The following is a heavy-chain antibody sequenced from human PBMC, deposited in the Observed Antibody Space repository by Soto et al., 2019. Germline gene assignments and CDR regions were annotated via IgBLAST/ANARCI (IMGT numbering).Heavy chain of an antibody. CDR3: ARDIMPYDYIWGSYHDY. CDR2: IWYDGSNK. Sequence: GGSLSLSCAASGFTFSSYGMHWVRQAPGKGLEWVAVIWYDGSNKYYADSVKGRFTISRDNSKNTLYLQMNSLRAEDTAVYYCARDIMPYDYIWGSYHDYWGQGTLVTVSS. J-gene: IGHJ4*02. D-gene: IGHD3-16*02. V-gene: IGHV3-33*01. CDR1: GFTFSSYG.